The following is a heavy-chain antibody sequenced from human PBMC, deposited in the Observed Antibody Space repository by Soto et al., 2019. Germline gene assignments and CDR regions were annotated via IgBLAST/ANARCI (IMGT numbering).Heavy chain of an antibody. Sequence: PGGSLRLSCAASGFTFDDYAMHWVRQAPGKGLEWVSLISWDGGSTYYADSVKGRFTISRDNSKNSLYLQMNSLRAEDTALYYCAKSQWGVATSATCTGSICYSFDYWGQGTLVTSPQ. V-gene: IGHV3-43D*04. CDR2: ISWDGGST. CDR1: GFTFDDYA. CDR3: AKSQWGVATSATCTGSICYSFDY. D-gene: IGHD2-21*01. J-gene: IGHJ4*02.